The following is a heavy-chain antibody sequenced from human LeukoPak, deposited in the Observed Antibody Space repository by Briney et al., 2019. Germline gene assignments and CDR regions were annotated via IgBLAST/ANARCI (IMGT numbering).Heavy chain of an antibody. Sequence: PGGSLRLSCAASGFTFSSYWMSWVRQAPGKGLEWVANIKQDGSEKYYVDSVKGRFTISRDNAKNSLYLQMNSLRAEDTAVYYCARLRWGYSSSSGEIDYWGQGTLVTVSS. CDR1: GFTFSSYW. D-gene: IGHD6-6*01. V-gene: IGHV3-7*01. CDR2: IKQDGSEK. CDR3: ARLRWGYSSSSGEIDY. J-gene: IGHJ4*02.